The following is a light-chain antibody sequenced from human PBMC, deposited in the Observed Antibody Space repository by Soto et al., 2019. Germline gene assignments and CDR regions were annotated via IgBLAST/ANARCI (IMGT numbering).Light chain of an antibody. Sequence: EIVMTPSPTTLAVSPGESATLSCRASQSVSNYVAWYQQKPGQSPRLLIYDASKRATGIPGRFSGSGSGTGFTLTISSLEPEDFAIYYCQQRTKWPTTFGGGTKVDI. V-gene: IGKV3-11*01. CDR1: QSVSNY. CDR3: QQRTKWPTT. J-gene: IGKJ4*01. CDR2: DAS.